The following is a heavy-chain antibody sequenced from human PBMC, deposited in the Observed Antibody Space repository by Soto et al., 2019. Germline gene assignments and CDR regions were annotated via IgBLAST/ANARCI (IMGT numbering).Heavy chain of an antibody. D-gene: IGHD1-7*01. CDR1: GGSISSGGYY. J-gene: IGHJ4*02. V-gene: IGHV4-39*01. CDR2: FYRGST. CDR3: ARQRSRNWNYVGGLY. Sequence: PSETLSLTCTVAGGSISSGGYYWSWIRQHPGKGLEWNGEYFYRGSTYYNPSLKSRVTISVDTSKNQFSLKLSSVTAADTAVYYCARQRSRNWNYVGGLYWGQGTLVTVSS.